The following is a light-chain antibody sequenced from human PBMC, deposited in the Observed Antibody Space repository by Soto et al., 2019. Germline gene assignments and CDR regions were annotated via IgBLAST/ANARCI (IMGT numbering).Light chain of an antibody. J-gene: IGLJ1*01. CDR1: SSNIGSGT. V-gene: IGLV1-44*01. CDR3: ASWDVTLNGLYV. Sequence: QSVLTQPPSASGTPGQRVTISCSGSSSNIGSGTVNWYQQLPGAAPKLLIYSNNQRPSGVPDRFSGSKSGTSASLAISGLQSEDEADYYCASWDVTLNGLYVFGTGTKLTVL. CDR2: SNN.